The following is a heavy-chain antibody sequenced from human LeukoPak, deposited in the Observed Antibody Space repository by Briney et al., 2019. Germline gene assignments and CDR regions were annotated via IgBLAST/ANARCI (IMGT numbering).Heavy chain of an antibody. CDR3: VKGRSGSSYSPSDS. D-gene: IGHD2-15*01. Sequence: GGSLRLSCAASGFTLTSYGMHWVRQAPGKGLEWVAVISYEKNEEFCADSVKGRSTISRDSSKNTLYLQMNSLRPEDTAVYYCVKGRSGSSYSPSDSWGQGTLVTVSS. V-gene: IGHV3-30*18. CDR2: ISYEKNEE. J-gene: IGHJ4*02. CDR1: GFTLTSYG.